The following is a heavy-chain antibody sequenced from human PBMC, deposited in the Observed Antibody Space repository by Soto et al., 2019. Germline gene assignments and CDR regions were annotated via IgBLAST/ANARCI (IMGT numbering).Heavy chain of an antibody. CDR3: ASGTAMARELTYYYYYYGMDV. D-gene: IGHD5-18*01. Sequence: GASVKVSCKASGGTFSSYAISWVRQAPGQGLEWMGGIIPIFGTANYAQKFQGRVTITADESTSTAYMELSSLRSEDTAVYYCASGTAMARELTYYYYYYGMDVWGQGTTVTVSS. CDR1: GGTFSSYA. V-gene: IGHV1-69*13. J-gene: IGHJ6*02. CDR2: IIPIFGTA.